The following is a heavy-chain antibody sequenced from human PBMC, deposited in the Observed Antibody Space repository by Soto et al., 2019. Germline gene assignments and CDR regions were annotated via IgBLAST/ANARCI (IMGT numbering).Heavy chain of an antibody. V-gene: IGHV4-59*01. CDR3: ASEGYCSGWSRGAFDI. D-gene: IGHD6-19*01. CDR2: IYYSGST. CDR1: GGSISSYY. J-gene: IGHJ3*02. Sequence: PSETLSLTCTVSGGSISSYYWSWVRQPPGKGLEWIGYIYYSGSTNYNPSLKSRVTLSVDTSKNQFSLKLSSVTAADTAVYYCASEGYCSGWSRGAFDIWGQGTMVTVSS.